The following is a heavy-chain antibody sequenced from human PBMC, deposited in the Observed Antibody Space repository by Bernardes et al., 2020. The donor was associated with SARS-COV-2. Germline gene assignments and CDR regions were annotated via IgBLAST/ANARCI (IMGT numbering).Heavy chain of an antibody. CDR3: ARRGSGYREYYFDY. J-gene: IGHJ4*02. Sequence: ASVKVSCKVSGYSFTSYGLSWVRQAPGQGLEWMGWISAFNGNTNYALKVQGRVTMTRNTSISTAYMELSSLRSEDTAVYYCARRGSGYREYYFDYWGQGTLVTVSS. CDR2: ISAFNGNT. D-gene: IGHD3-22*01. V-gene: IGHV1-18*01. CDR1: GYSFTSYG.